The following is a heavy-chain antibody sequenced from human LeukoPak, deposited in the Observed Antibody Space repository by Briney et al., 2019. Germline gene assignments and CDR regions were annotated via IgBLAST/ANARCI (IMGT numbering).Heavy chain of an antibody. CDR3: ANLESGDDVFDI. J-gene: IGHJ3*02. CDR1: GFTFSSYG. D-gene: IGHD5-12*01. Sequence: GGSLRLSCAASGFTFSSYGMHWVRQAPGKGLEWVSVISGSGGSTYYADSVKGRFTISRDNSKNTLYLQMNSLRDEDTAVYYCANLESGDDVFDIWGQGTMVTVSS. V-gene: IGHV3-23*01. CDR2: ISGSGGST.